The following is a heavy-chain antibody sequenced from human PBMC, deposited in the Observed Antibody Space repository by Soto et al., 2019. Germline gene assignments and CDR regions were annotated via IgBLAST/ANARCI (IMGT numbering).Heavy chain of an antibody. CDR2: SSGTGINA. Sequence: EVQLLESGGGLVQPGGSLGLSCAGSGFALSSFAMNWVRQAPGKGLEWVSASSGTGINAYYADSVRGRFTVSRDNSKNTVFFQMNSLRAEDTAVYYCANVLGWGQGTLVTVSS. D-gene: IGHD2-8*01. J-gene: IGHJ4*02. V-gene: IGHV3-23*01. CDR3: ANVLG. CDR1: GFALSSFA.